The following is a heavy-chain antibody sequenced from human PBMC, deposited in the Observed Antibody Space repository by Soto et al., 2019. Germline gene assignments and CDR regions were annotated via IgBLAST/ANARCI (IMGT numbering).Heavy chain of an antibody. CDR3: ARGDVSNSGWNIDS. J-gene: IGHJ5*01. D-gene: IGHD6-19*01. CDR2: IDPRGGGE. CDR1: GYTFTSRY. V-gene: IGHV1-46*03. Sequence: QVQLVQTGAEVRKPGASVKLSCKTSGYTFTSRYLHWVRQGPGQGLEWMGKIDPRGGGERYAQRFRGRITLIPDASTDTVYVELKTLTFEDTAVYYCARGDVSNSGWNIDSWGQGTLVTVSS.